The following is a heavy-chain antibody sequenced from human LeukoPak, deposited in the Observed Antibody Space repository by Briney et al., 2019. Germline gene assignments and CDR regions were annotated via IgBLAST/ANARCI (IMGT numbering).Heavy chain of an antibody. Sequence: GTSLRLSCAASGFTFTSYGMHWVRQSPGKGLEGVALITYDGYYKYYSDSVKGRFTISSDTSKNTLYLQMNSLRAEDTAVYYCARDLSPVVRASPMGYWGQGTLVTVSS. J-gene: IGHJ4*02. CDR2: ITYDGYYK. D-gene: IGHD3-10*01. V-gene: IGHV3-30*03. CDR3: ARDLSPVVRASPMGY. CDR1: GFTFTSYG.